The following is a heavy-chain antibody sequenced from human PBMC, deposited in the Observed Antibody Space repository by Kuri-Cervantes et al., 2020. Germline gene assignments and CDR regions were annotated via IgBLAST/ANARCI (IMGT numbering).Heavy chain of an antibody. CDR2: ISYDGSNK. CDR3: AGGDYGGPEDY. V-gene: IGHV3-30*07. CDR1: GFTFSSYA. D-gene: IGHD2-21*02. J-gene: IGHJ4*02. Sequence: GESLKISCAASGFTFSSYAMSWVRQAPGKGLEWVAVISYDGSNKYYADSVKGRFTISRDNSKNTLYLQMNSLRAEDTAVYYCAGGDYGGPEDYWGQGTLVTVS.